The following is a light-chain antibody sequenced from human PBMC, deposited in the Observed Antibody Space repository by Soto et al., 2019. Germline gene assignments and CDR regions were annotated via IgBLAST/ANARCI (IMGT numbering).Light chain of an antibody. V-gene: IGLV2-14*01. J-gene: IGLJ1*01. Sequence: QSALTQPVAVSGSPGQSITISCTGTSSDVGGYNYVSWYQQHPGKAPKLMIYEVINRPSGVSIRFSGSKSGNTASLTISGLQAEDEADYYCCSYTSSSTSFVFGTGTKLTVL. CDR1: SSDVGGYNY. CDR3: CSYTSSSTSFV. CDR2: EVI.